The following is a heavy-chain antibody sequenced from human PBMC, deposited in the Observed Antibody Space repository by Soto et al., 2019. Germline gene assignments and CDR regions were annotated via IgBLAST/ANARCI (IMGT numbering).Heavy chain of an antibody. V-gene: IGHV3-48*03. CDR2: ISSGGKTT. Sequence: GGSLRLSCVASGFTFSSFEMNWVRQAPGKGLEGISYISSGGKTTYYADSVKGRFTISRDNAKNSLYLQMSSLRAEDAAVYYCARNYIIYYDGSRAHYSWGRGTLVTVSS. CDR1: GFTFSSFE. CDR3: ARNYIIYYDGSRAHYS. D-gene: IGHD3-22*01. J-gene: IGHJ5*02.